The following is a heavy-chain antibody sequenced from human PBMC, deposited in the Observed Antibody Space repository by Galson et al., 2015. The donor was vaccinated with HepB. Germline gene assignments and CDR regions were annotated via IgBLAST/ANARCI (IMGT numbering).Heavy chain of an antibody. CDR1: GGSFSGYY. V-gene: IGHV4-34*01. J-gene: IGHJ5*02. D-gene: IGHD3-22*01. Sequence: ETLSLTCAVYGGSFSGYYWSWIRQPPGKGLEWIGEINHSGSTNYNPSLKSRVTISVDTSKNQFSLKLSSVTAADTAVYYCARKHLYYYDSSGYYDRVVWFDPWGQGTLVTVSS. CDR2: INHSGST. CDR3: ARKHLYYYDSSGYYDRVVWFDP.